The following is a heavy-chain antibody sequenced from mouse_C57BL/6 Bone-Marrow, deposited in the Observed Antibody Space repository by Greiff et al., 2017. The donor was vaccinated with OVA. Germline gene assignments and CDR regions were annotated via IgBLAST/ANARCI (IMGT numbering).Heavy chain of an antibody. CDR2: IHPNSGST. J-gene: IGHJ2*01. CDR3: ASEKTTVVASD. Sequence: QVQLQQPGAELVKPGASVKLSCKASGYTFTSYWMHWVKQRPGQGLEWIGMIHPNSGSTNYNEKFKSKATLTVDKSSSTAYMQLSSLTSEDSAVYYCASEKTTVVASDGGQGTTLTVSS. V-gene: IGHV1-64*01. D-gene: IGHD1-1*01. CDR1: GYTFTSYW.